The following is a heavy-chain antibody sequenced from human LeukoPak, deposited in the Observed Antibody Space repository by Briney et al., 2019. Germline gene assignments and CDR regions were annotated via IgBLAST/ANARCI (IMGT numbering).Heavy chain of an antibody. D-gene: IGHD1-26*01. CDR2: IIPIFCTA. V-gene: IGHV1-69*05. Sequence: SLKVSCEASGGTFSSYALSWVRQSPGQGLEWMGRIIPIFCTANYAQKFQGRVTITTDESTSTAYMELSSLRSESTGVYYCARARIRVGGSPQGAAVDFWGQGTMVTVSS. CDR3: ARARIRVGGSPQGAAVDF. CDR1: GGTFSSYA. J-gene: IGHJ3*01.